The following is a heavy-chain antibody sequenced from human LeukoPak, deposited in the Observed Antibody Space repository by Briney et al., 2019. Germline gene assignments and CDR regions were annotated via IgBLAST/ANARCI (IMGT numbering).Heavy chain of an antibody. CDR2: IYYSGST. CDR1: GGSISSYY. D-gene: IGHD3-22*01. J-gene: IGHJ4*02. CDR3: ARGDDSSGYNFDY. Sequence: SETLSLTCTVSGGSISSYYWSWIRQPPGKGLEWIGYIYYSGSTNYNPSLKSRVTISVDTSKNQFSLKLSSVTAADTAVCYCARGDDSSGYNFDYWGQGTLVTVSS. V-gene: IGHV4-59*01.